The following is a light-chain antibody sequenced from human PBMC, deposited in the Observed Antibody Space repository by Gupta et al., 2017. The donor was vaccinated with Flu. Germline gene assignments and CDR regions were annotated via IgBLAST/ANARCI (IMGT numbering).Light chain of an antibody. CDR1: QSIRNW. V-gene: IGKV1-5*03. J-gene: IGKJ2*01. Sequence: GDRVTITCRASQSIRNWLAWYQQKPGKDPNLLIYKASSLESGVPSRFSGSGSGTEFTLTISSLQPDDFATYYCQQYDTYSGTFGQGTKLEIK. CDR3: QQYDTYSGT. CDR2: KAS.